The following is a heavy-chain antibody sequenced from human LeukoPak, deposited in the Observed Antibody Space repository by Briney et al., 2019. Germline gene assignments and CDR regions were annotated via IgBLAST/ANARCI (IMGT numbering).Heavy chain of an antibody. CDR3: ARASWFGELFNAEYFQH. J-gene: IGHJ1*01. D-gene: IGHD3-10*01. Sequence: GASVKVSCKASGGTFSSYAISWVRQAPGQGLEWMGGIIPIFGTANYAQKFQGRVTITADESTSTAYMELSSLRSEDTAVYYCARASWFGELFNAEYFQHWGQGTLVTVSS. V-gene: IGHV1-69*13. CDR2: IIPIFGTA. CDR1: GGTFSSYA.